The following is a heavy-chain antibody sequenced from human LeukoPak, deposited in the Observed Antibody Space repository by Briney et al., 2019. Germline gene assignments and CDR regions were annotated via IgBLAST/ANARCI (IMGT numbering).Heavy chain of an antibody. J-gene: IGHJ5*02. CDR2: IYHSGST. CDR1: GYSISSGYY. CDR3: ARDVNNWFDP. V-gene: IGHV4-38-2*02. Sequence: SETVSLTCTVSGYSISSGYYWGWIRQPPGKGLEWIGSIYHSGSTYYNPSLKSRVTISVDKSKNQFSLKLSSVTAADTAVYYCARDVNNWFDPWGQGTLVTVSS.